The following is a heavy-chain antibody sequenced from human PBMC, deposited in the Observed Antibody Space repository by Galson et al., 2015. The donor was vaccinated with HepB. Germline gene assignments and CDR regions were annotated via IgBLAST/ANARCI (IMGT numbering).Heavy chain of an antibody. J-gene: IGHJ3*02. V-gene: IGHV3-11*06. CDR2: ISSSSSYT. CDR3: ARALVRSNDAFDI. CDR1: GFPFSDYY. D-gene: IGHD3-10*01. Sequence: LRLSCAASGFPFSDYYMSWIRQAPGKGLEWVSYISSSSSYTNYADSVKGRFTISRDNAKNSLYLQMNSLRAEDTAVYYCARALVRSNDAFDIWGQGTMVTVSS.